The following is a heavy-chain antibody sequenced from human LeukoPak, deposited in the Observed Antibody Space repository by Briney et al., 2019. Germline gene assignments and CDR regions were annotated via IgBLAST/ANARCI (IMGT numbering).Heavy chain of an antibody. Sequence: ASVKVSCKASGYTFTSYAMHWVRQAPGQRLEWMGWINAGNGNTKYSQKFQGRVTITRDTSASTAYMELSSLRSEDTAVYYCARSHCSGGSCYSMDYWGQGTLVTVSS. D-gene: IGHD2-15*01. V-gene: IGHV1-3*01. CDR1: GYTFTSYA. J-gene: IGHJ4*02. CDR2: INAGNGNT. CDR3: ARSHCSGGSCYSMDY.